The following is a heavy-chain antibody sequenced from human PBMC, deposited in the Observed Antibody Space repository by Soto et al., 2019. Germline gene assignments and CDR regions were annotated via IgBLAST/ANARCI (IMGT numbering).Heavy chain of an antibody. CDR1: GFTFSSYA. V-gene: IGHV3-23*01. CDR3: AKARGYSGYESPKKYYFDY. J-gene: IGHJ4*02. D-gene: IGHD5-12*01. CDR2: ISGSGGST. Sequence: GGSLRLSCAASGFTFSSYAMSWVRQAPGKGLEWVSAISGSGGSTYYADSVKGRFTISRDNSKNTLYLQMNSLRAEDTAVYYCAKARGYSGYESPKKYYFDYWGQGTLVTVSS.